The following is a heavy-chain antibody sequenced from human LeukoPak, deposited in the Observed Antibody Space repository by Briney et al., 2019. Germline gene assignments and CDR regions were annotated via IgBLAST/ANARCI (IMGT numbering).Heavy chain of an antibody. CDR1: GFTFSRYA. CDR3: AKALHQWPPGFDY. Sequence: QSGGSLRLSCAASGFTFSRYAMSWVRQAPGKGLEWVSAISGSGGSTYYADSVKGRFTISRDNSKNTLYLQMNSLRAEDTAVYYCAKALHQWPPGFDYWGQGTLVTVSS. V-gene: IGHV3-23*01. J-gene: IGHJ4*02. D-gene: IGHD6-19*01. CDR2: ISGSGGST.